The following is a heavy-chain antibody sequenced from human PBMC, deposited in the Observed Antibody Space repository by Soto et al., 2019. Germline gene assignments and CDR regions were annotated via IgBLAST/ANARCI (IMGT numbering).Heavy chain of an antibody. CDR2: LSGGNT. V-gene: IGHV3-23*01. CDR1: GFTFTSYA. Sequence: DVQLLESGGALVQPGGSLRLSCAASGFTFTSYAMSWVRQAPGKGLEWVSTLSGGNTYYADSVKGRFIISRDNSENTLYLQMISLRVEDMAIYYCAKGPHSSAWHYFDYWGQGTLITVSS. D-gene: IGHD6-19*01. J-gene: IGHJ4*02. CDR3: AKGPHSSAWHYFDY.